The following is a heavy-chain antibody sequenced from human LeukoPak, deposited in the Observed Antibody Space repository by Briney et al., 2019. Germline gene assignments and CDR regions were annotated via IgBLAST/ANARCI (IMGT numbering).Heavy chain of an antibody. Sequence: GGSLRLSCAASGFTFSSYGMSWVRQAPGKGLEWVSSISSSSSYIYYADSVKGRFTISRDNAKNSLYLQMNSLRAEDTAVYYCARGHEGSSCPANWGQGTLVTVSS. CDR3: ARGHEGSSCPAN. CDR1: GFTFSSYG. D-gene: IGHD6-13*01. V-gene: IGHV3-21*01. J-gene: IGHJ4*02. CDR2: ISSSSSYI.